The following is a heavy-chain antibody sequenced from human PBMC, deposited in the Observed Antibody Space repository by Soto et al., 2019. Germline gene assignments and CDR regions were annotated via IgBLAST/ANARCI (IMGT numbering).Heavy chain of an antibody. V-gene: IGHV1-8*01. Sequence: SSVKVSCKASGYTFTSYDINWVRQATGQGLEWMGWMNPNSGNTGYAQKFQGRVTMTRNTSISTAYMELSSLRSEDTAVYYCATHPEEYCSGGSCYYYYYYMDVWGKGTTVTVSS. CDR2: MNPNSGNT. CDR1: GYTFTSYD. J-gene: IGHJ6*03. CDR3: ATHPEEYCSGGSCYYYYYYMDV. D-gene: IGHD2-15*01.